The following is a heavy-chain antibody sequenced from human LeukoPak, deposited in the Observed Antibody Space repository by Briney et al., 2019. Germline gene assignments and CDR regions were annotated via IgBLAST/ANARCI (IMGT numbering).Heavy chain of an antibody. V-gene: IGHV3-53*01. CDR1: GFTVSSNY. CDR2: IYSGGST. J-gene: IGHJ3*02. CDR3: ARGAQVGARTLSAFDI. Sequence: GGSLRLSCAASGFTVSSNYMSWVRQAPGKGLEWVSVIYSGGSTYYADSVKGRFTISRDNSKNTLYLQMNSLRAEDTAVYYCARGAQVGARTLSAFDIWGQGTMVTVSS. D-gene: IGHD1-26*01.